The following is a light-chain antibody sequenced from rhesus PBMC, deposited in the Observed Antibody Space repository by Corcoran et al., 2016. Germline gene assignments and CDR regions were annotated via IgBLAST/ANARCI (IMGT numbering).Light chain of an antibody. Sequence: DIQMTQSPSSLSASVGDRVTITCRASQGITNDLAWYQQQPGETPKLLIYEASSLQSGIPSRFSGSGSGTDFTLTRSSLQAEDFATYYGQHYYSTPSFGQGTKVEIK. CDR2: EAS. V-gene: IGKV1-25*01. J-gene: IGKJ2*01. CDR3: QHYYSTPS. CDR1: QGITND.